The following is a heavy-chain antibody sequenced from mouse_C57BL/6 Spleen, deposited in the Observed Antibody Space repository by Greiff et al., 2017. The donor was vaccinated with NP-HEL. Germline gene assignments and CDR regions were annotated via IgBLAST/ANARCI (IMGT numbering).Heavy chain of an antibody. Sequence: VQLQQSGAELARPGASVKLSCKASGYTFTSYGISWVKQRTGQGLEWIGKIYPRSGNTYYNEKFKGKATLTADKSSSTAYMELRSLTSEDSAVYFCARRGGSNYDFDVWGTGTTVTVSS. CDR2: IYPRSGNT. V-gene: IGHV1-81*01. CDR3: ARRGGSNYDFDV. D-gene: IGHD2-5*01. CDR1: GYTFTSYG. J-gene: IGHJ1*03.